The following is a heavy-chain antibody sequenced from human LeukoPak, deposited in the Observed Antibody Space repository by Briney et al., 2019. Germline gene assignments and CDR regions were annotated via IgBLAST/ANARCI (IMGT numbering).Heavy chain of an antibody. Sequence: GASVKVSCKVSGYTLTELSMHWVRQAPGKGLEWMGGFDPEDGETIYAQKFQGRVTMTEDTSTDTAYMELSSLRSEDTAVYYCATILSIAAAGTHLVDYWGQGTLVTVSS. J-gene: IGHJ4*02. CDR3: ATILSIAAAGTHLVDY. D-gene: IGHD6-13*01. CDR2: FDPEDGET. CDR1: GYTLTELS. V-gene: IGHV1-24*01.